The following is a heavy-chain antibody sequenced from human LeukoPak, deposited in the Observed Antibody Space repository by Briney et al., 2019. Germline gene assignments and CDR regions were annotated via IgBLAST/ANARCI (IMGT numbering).Heavy chain of an antibody. Sequence: GGSLRLSCAVSESTFSNAWMSWVRQAPGKGLEWVGRIKSKSDGGTTDYAAPVKGRFTISRDDSKNTLYLQMNSLKAEDTAVYYCATVGCSGGGCFFFDYWGQGTLVTVSA. D-gene: IGHD2-15*01. J-gene: IGHJ4*02. CDR3: ATVGCSGGGCFFFDY. CDR1: ESTFSNAW. CDR2: IKSKSDGGTT. V-gene: IGHV3-15*01.